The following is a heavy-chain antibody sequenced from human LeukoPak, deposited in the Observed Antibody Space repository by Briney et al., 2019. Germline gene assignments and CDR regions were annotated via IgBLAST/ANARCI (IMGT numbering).Heavy chain of an antibody. CDR1: GFTFSSYA. D-gene: IGHD3-22*01. CDR2: ISSNRGST. V-gene: IGHV3-64*01. Sequence: GGSLRLSCAASGFTFSSYAMHWVRQAPGKGLEYVSAISSNRGSTYYANSVKGRFTISRDNSKNTLYLQMGSLRAEDMAVYYFARERWGYYDSSGYEDAFDIWGQGTMVTVSS. CDR3: ARERWGYYDSSGYEDAFDI. J-gene: IGHJ3*02.